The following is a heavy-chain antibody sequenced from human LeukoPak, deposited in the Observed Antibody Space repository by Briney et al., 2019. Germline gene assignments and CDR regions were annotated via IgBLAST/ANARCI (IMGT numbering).Heavy chain of an antibody. CDR3: AKDLTPRRYYDSSGYYYDAFDI. CDR2: ISGSDAGT. J-gene: IGHJ3*02. CDR1: GFTFSKYG. D-gene: IGHD3-22*01. Sequence: PGKSLRLSCAASGFTFSKYGIHWVRQAPGKRLEWVSAISGSDAGTYYADSVKGRFTISRDNSRNTLYLQMNSLRAEDTAVYYCAKDLTPRRYYDSSGYYYDAFDIWGQGTMVTVSS. V-gene: IGHV3-23*01.